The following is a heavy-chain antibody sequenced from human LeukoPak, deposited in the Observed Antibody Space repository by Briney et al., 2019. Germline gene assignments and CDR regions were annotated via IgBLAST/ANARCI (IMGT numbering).Heavy chain of an antibody. J-gene: IGHJ5*02. CDR3: AKEQRGYTGYAVGSLFDP. CDR1: GFTFSSYA. D-gene: IGHD5-12*01. Sequence: GGSLRPSCAASGFTFSSYAMSWVRQAPGKGLEWVSAISRSGDSTYYADSVKGRFTISRDNSKNTLYLQMNSLRAEDTAVYYCAKEQRGYTGYAVGSLFDPWGQGTLVTVSS. CDR2: ISRSGDST. V-gene: IGHV3-23*01.